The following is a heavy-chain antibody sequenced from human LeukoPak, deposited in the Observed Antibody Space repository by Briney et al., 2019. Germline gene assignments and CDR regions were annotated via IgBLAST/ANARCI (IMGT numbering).Heavy chain of an antibody. CDR2: ISSSSSYI. CDR1: GFTFSSYS. V-gene: IGHV3-21*01. D-gene: IGHD2-2*01. J-gene: IGHJ5*02. CDR3: ARDIWAAMPFDP. Sequence: GGSLRLSCAASGFTFSSYSMNWVRQAPGKGLELVSSISSSSSYIYYADSVKGRFTISRDNAKNSLYLQMNSLRAEDTAVYYCARDIWAAMPFDPWGQGTLVTVSS.